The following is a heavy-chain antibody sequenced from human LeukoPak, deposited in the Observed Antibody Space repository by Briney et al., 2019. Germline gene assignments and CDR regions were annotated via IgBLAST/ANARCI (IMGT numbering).Heavy chain of an antibody. D-gene: IGHD6-19*01. CDR2: INPNSGGT. J-gene: IGHJ6*03. CDR1: GGTFSSYA. V-gene: IGHV1-2*02. CDR3: ARNERGSGWYGVYYYYMDV. Sequence: ASVKVSCKASGGTFSSYAISWVRQAPGQGLEWMGWINPNSGGTNYAQKFQGRVTMTRDTSISTAYMELSRLRSDDTAVYYCARNERGSGWYGVYYYYMDVWGKGTTVTVSS.